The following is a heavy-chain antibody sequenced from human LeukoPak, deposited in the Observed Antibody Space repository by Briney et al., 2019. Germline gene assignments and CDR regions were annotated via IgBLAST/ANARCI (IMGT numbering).Heavy chain of an antibody. D-gene: IGHD2-2*02. V-gene: IGHV4-34*01. CDR2: INHSGST. CDR3: ARARDIVVVPAAISHYGMDV. CDR1: GGSFSGYY. J-gene: IGHJ6*02. Sequence: SETLSLTCAVYGGSFSGYYWSWIRQPPGKGLEWIGEINHSGSTNYIPSLKSRVTISVDTSKNQFSLKLSSVTAADTAVYYCARARDIVVVPAAISHYGMDVWGQGTTVTVSS.